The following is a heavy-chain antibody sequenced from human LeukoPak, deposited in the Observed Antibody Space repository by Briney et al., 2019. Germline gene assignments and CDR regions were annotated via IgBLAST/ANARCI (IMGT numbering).Heavy chain of an antibody. V-gene: IGHV3-21*01. J-gene: IGHJ4*02. CDR2: ISSSSSYI. Sequence: GGSLRLSCAASGFTFSSYSMTWVRQAPGKGLEWVSSISSSSSYIYYADSVKGRFTISRDNAKNSLYLQMNSLRAEDTAVYYCARGLATTYYFDYWGQGTLVTVSS. D-gene: IGHD1-26*01. CDR3: ARGLATTYYFDY. CDR1: GFTFSSYS.